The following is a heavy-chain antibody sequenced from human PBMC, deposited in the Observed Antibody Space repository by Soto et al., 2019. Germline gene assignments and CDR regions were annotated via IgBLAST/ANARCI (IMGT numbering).Heavy chain of an antibody. J-gene: IGHJ5*02. V-gene: IGHV1-18*01. Sequence: ASVKVSCKASGYTFTSYGISWVRQAPGQGLEWMGWISAYNGNTNYTQELQGRVTMTTDTSTSTAYMELRSLRSDDTAVYYCARDPKLRIAVAGSWGQGTLVTVSS. D-gene: IGHD6-19*01. CDR2: ISAYNGNT. CDR3: ARDPKLRIAVAGS. CDR1: GYTFTSYG.